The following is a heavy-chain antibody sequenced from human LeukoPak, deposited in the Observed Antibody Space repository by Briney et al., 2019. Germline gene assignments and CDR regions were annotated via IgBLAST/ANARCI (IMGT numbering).Heavy chain of an antibody. CDR3: ARGYSGFPYYLDY. Sequence: SETLSLTCAVSGGSISSGGYSWSWIRQPPGKGLEWIGYIYHSGSTYYNPSLKSRVTISVDRSKNQFSLKLSSVTAADTAVFYCARGYSGFPYYLDYWGQGTLVTVSS. D-gene: IGHD5-12*01. CDR1: GGSISSGGYS. V-gene: IGHV4-30-2*02. J-gene: IGHJ4*02. CDR2: IYHSGST.